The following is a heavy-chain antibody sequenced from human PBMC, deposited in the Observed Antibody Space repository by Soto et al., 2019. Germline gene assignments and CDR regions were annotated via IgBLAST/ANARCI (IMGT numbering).Heavy chain of an antibody. CDR3: ARAADGYQDF. CDR1: GYTFTTSY. Sequence: GASVKVSCKASGYTFTTSYMHWVRQAPGQGLEWMGIINLSGGSATYAQKFQGRLTMTRDTSTSTVYLDLSSLSSEDTAVYYCARAADGYQDFWGQGTLVTVSS. D-gene: IGHD6-25*01. V-gene: IGHV1-46*03. CDR2: INLSGGSA. J-gene: IGHJ4*02.